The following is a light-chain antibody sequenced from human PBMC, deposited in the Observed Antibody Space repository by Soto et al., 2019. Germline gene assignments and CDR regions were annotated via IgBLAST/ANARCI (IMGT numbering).Light chain of an antibody. J-gene: IGLJ3*02. CDR2: EVT. CDR1: SSDVGAYKY. CDR3: TSYVGNDIWV. V-gene: IGLV2-8*01. Sequence: QSALTQPPSASGSPGQSVTISCTVTSSDVGAYKYVSWYQQYPGKAPKLMIYEVTKRPAGVPDRFSGSKSGNTASLTVSGLQAEDEAAYYCTSYVGNDIWVFGGGTKLTVL.